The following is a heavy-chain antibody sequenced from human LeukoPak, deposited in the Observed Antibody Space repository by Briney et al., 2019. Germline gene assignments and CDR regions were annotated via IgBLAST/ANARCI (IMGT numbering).Heavy chain of an antibody. CDR3: ARDWNYYGSGSYYK. CDR1: GFTFSSYS. D-gene: IGHD3-10*01. J-gene: IGHJ4*02. V-gene: IGHV3-21*01. Sequence: GGSLRLSCGASGFTFSSYSMNWVRQAPGKGLEWVSSISSSSSYIYYADSVKGRFTISRDNAKNSLYLQMNSLRAEDTAVYYCARDWNYYGSGSYYKWGQGTLVTVSS. CDR2: ISSSSSYI.